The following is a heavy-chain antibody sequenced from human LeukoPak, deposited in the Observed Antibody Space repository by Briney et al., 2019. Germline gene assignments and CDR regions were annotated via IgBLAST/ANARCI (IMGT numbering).Heavy chain of an antibody. CDR1: GGTFSSYA. CDR3: ATGHRPSDSSGYLY. V-gene: IGHV1-69*13. CDR2: ISPIFGAA. J-gene: IGHJ4*02. D-gene: IGHD3-22*01. Sequence: ASVKVSCKASGGTFSSYAISWVRQAPGQGLEWMGGISPIFGAANYAQKFQDRVSITADEYTVTAYMELSSLRSEDTAVYYCATGHRPSDSSGYLYWGQGTLVTVSS.